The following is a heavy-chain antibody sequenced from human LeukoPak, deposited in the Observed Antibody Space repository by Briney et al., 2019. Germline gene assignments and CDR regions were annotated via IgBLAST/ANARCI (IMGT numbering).Heavy chain of an antibody. V-gene: IGHV4-4*07. CDR2: IYSSGST. Sequence: SETLSLTCNVSGASIRSYYWSWIRQPAGKGLEWIGRIYSSGSTNYNPSLKSRVSISVDTSKNQFSLKVSSVTAADTAVYYCASATVYFDYWGQGTLVTVSS. D-gene: IGHD4-11*01. J-gene: IGHJ4*02. CDR1: GASIRSYY. CDR3: ASATVYFDY.